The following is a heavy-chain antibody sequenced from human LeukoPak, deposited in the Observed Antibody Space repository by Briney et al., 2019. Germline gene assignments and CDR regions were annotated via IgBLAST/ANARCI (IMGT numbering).Heavy chain of an antibody. CDR3: AREAAVNAFDI. CDR1: GYTFTSYD. Sequence: ASVKVSCKASGYTFTSYDINWVRQAPGQGLEWMGIINPSGGSTSYAQKFQGRVTMTRDTSTSTVYMELSSLRSEDTAVYYCAREAAVNAFDIWGQGTMVTVSS. V-gene: IGHV1-46*03. D-gene: IGHD6-13*01. CDR2: INPSGGST. J-gene: IGHJ3*02.